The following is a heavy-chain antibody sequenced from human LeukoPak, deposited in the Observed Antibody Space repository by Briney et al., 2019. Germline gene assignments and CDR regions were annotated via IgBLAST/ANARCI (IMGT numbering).Heavy chain of an antibody. CDR2: ISWNSGSI. J-gene: IGHJ4*02. CDR1: GFTFDDYA. D-gene: IGHD3-9*01. CDR3: AKDASGYPRSPFDY. V-gene: IGHV3-9*03. Sequence: GRSLRLSCAASGFTFDDYAMHWVRQAPGKGLEGVSGISWNSGSIGYADSAKGRFTISRDNAKNSLYLQMNSLRAEDMALYYCAKDASGYPRSPFDYWGQGTLVTVSS.